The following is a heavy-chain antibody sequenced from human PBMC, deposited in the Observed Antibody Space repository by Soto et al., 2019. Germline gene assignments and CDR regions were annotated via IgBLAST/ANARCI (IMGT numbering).Heavy chain of an antibody. Sequence: QVQLVQSGAEVKKPGASVKVSCKASGYTFTSYDINWVRQATGQGLEWMGWMNPNSGNTGYAQKFQGRVTMTRNTSISTSYMELSSLRSEDTAVYYCARERGSGSYYTPWFDPWGQGTLVTVSS. V-gene: IGHV1-8*01. CDR1: GYTFTSYD. CDR3: ARERGSGSYYTPWFDP. CDR2: MNPNSGNT. J-gene: IGHJ5*02. D-gene: IGHD3-10*01.